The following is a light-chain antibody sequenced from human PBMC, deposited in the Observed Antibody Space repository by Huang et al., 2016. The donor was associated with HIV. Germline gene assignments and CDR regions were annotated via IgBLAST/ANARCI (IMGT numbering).Light chain of an antibody. Sequence: EIVMTQSPVTLSVSPGERATLSCRASQSVSTNLAWYQQKPGQAPRLLIYGASTRATGIPSRFSGSGSGTEFTLTISGLQSEDFAVYHCQQYHNWPPYTFGQGTKLELK. CDR3: QQYHNWPPYT. CDR1: QSVSTN. J-gene: IGKJ2*01. CDR2: GAS. V-gene: IGKV3-15*01.